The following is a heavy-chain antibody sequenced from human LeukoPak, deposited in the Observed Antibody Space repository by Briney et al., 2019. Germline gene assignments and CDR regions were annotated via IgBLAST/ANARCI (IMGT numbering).Heavy chain of an antibody. Sequence: GASVKVSCKVSGYTLTELSMHWVRQAPGKGLESMGGFDPEDGETIYAQKFQGRVTMTEDTSTDTAYMELSSLRSEDTAVYYCATDRRYCSSTSCPRWDVWGKGTTVTVSS. J-gene: IGHJ6*04. D-gene: IGHD2-2*01. V-gene: IGHV1-24*01. CDR2: FDPEDGET. CDR1: GYTLTELS. CDR3: ATDRRYCSSTSCPRWDV.